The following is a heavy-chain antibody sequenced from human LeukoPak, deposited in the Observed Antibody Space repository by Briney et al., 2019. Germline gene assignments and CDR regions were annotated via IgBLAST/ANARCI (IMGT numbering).Heavy chain of an antibody. CDR1: GFTFDDYA. V-gene: IGHV3-9*01. CDR3: AKEVSTYYYDSSGYLQGPFDY. J-gene: IGHJ4*02. Sequence: GGSLRLSCAASGFTFDDYAMHWVRQAPGKGLEWVSGISWNSGSIGYADSVRGRFTIPRDNAKNSLYLQMNSLRAEDTALYYCAKEVSTYYYDSSGYLQGPFDYWGQGTLVTVSS. CDR2: ISWNSGSI. D-gene: IGHD3-22*01.